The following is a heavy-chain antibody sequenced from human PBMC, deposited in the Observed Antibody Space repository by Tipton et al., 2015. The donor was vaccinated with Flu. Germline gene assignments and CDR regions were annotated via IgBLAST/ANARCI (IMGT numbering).Heavy chain of an antibody. D-gene: IGHD3-22*01. J-gene: IGHJ4*02. V-gene: IGHV4-59*04. CDR1: GGSISSYY. CDR2: IYHSGST. CDR3: ARRRSGYYDSSGYGNSKYFDY. Sequence: TLSLTCTVSGGSISSYYWSWIRQPPGKGLEWIGSIYHSGSTYYNPSLKSRVTISVDTSKNQFSLKLSSVTAADTAVYYCARRRSGYYDSSGYGNSKYFDYWGQGTLVTVSS.